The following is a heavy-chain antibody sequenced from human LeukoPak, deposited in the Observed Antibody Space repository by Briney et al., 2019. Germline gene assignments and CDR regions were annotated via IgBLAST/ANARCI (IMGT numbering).Heavy chain of an antibody. V-gene: IGHV3-30*03. CDR1: GFTFSSHW. CDR3: ARDSGGYYYEYYFDY. CDR2: ISYDGSNK. Sequence: GGSLRLSCAASGFTFSSHWMHWVRQAPGKGLEWVAVISYDGSNKYYADSVKGRFTISRDNSKNTLYLQMNSLRAEDTAVYYCARDSGGYYYEYYFDYWGQGTLVTVSS. D-gene: IGHD3-22*01. J-gene: IGHJ4*02.